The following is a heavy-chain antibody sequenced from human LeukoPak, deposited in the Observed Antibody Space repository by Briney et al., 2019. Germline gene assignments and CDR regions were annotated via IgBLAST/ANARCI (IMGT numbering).Heavy chain of an antibody. CDR3: AKDRVVVITNEIDY. CDR1: GLTFSSYA. CDR2: ISGSGGST. V-gene: IGHV3-23*01. D-gene: IGHD3-22*01. J-gene: IGHJ4*02. Sequence: PGGSLRLSCAASGLTFSSYAMSWVRQAPGKGLEWVSAISGSGGSTYYADSVKGRFTISRDNSKNTLYLQMNSLRAEDTAVYYCAKDRVVVITNEIDYWGQGTLVTVSS.